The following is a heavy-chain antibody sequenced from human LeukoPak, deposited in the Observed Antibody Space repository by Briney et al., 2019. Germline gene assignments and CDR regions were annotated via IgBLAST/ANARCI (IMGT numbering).Heavy chain of an antibody. Sequence: SETLSLTCTVSGGSISSYYWSWIRQPPGKGLEWIGYIYYSGSTNYSPSLKSRVTISVDTSKNQFSLKLSSVTAADTAVYYCARSRDGYNYLFDYWGQGTLVTVSS. CDR2: IYYSGST. D-gene: IGHD5-24*01. V-gene: IGHV4-59*08. J-gene: IGHJ4*02. CDR3: ARSRDGYNYLFDY. CDR1: GGSISSYY.